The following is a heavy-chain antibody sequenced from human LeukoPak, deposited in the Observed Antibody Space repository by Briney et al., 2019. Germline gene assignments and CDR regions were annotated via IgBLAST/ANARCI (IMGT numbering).Heavy chain of an antibody. D-gene: IGHD4-11*01. CDR3: ARGKDNSHYYFDY. J-gene: IGHJ4*02. Sequence: PRGSLRLSCAASGFTFTDYYMSWIRQAPGKGLEWVSYISGSDTTIYYTDSVKGRFTISRGNAKNSLYLQMNSLRAEDTAVYYCARGKDNSHYYFDYWGQGTLVTVSS. V-gene: IGHV3-11*04. CDR1: GFTFTDYY. CDR2: ISGSDTTI.